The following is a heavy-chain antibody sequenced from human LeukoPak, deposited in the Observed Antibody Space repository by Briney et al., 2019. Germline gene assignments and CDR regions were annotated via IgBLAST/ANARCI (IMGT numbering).Heavy chain of an antibody. CDR1: GFTFRTYA. Sequence: GGSLRLSCGASGFTFRTYAMSWVRQAPGKGLEWVSGISDGGGRTFYAESVKGRFTVSRDNSKNTLYLRMSGLRAEDTAIYYCTKNQILDDTGSWYAYWGQGTLVTVSS. J-gene: IGHJ4*02. V-gene: IGHV3-23*01. CDR2: ISDGGGRT. CDR3: TKNQILDDTGSWYAY. D-gene: IGHD6-13*01.